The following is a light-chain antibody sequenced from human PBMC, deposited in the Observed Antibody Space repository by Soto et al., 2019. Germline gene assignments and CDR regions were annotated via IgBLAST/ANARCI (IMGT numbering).Light chain of an antibody. CDR2: ATS. V-gene: IGKV3-20*01. CDR1: QSIDNRY. Sequence: EIGLTQSPGTLSSSPGERATLSCRASQSIDNRYLAWNQHKPGQAPRLLIYATSSRATGIPDRIGGSGSGTDFTLTINRLEPEDFAVYYCQQYFGSSWTFGQGTKVDIK. J-gene: IGKJ1*01. CDR3: QQYFGSSWT.